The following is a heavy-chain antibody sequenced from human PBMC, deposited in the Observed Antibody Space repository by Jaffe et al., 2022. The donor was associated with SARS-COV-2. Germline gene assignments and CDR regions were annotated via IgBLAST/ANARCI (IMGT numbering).Heavy chain of an antibody. CDR1: GGSISSSSYY. D-gene: IGHD6-13*01. CDR2: IYYSENT. Sequence: QVQLQESGPGLVKPSETLSLTCIVSGGSISSSSYYWGWIRQPPGKGLEWIGSIYYSENTYYNPSLKSRVTISVDTSKNQFSLKLTSVTAADTAMYYCARRGAAVGGIPKYNWFDPWGQGTLVTVSS. V-gene: IGHV4-39*01. CDR3: ARRGAAVGGIPKYNWFDP. J-gene: IGHJ5*02.